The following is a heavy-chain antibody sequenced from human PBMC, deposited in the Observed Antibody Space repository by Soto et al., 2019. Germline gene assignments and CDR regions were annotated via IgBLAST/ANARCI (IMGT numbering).Heavy chain of an antibody. CDR3: ARAIEEVPAAAQGY. CDR2: IDSTGTYI. J-gene: IGHJ4*02. CDR1: GFTFHNYG. D-gene: IGHD2-2*01. V-gene: IGHV3-21*01. Sequence: PGGSLRLSCVGSGFTFHNYGMSWVRQAPGKGLEWLSSIDSTGTYIYYANSLKGRFTISRDNAKSSLYLQMSSLRAEDTAVYYCARAIEEVPAAAQGYWGQGTPVTVSS.